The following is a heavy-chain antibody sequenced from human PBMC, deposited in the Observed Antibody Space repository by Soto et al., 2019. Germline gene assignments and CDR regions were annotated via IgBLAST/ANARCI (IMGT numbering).Heavy chain of an antibody. J-gene: IGHJ4*02. CDR1: AGPISTGSYY. Sequence: PSETLSLTCTVSAGPISTGSYYSSWSRQTPGRVLGWIAYIYYTGSTNYNPSLKSRVDISIDMSKNQSTLRLRSVSTADPAVYYCARARDYNILTDYSPGPLSFDSCGQGTLVTVSS. D-gene: IGHD3-9*01. CDR3: ARARDYNILTDYSPGPLSFDS. V-gene: IGHV4-61*01. CDR2: IYYTGST.